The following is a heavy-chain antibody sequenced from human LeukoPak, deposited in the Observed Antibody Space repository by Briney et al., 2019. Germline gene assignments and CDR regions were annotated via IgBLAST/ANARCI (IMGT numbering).Heavy chain of an antibody. D-gene: IGHD3-22*01. CDR2: IYYSGST. V-gene: IGHV4-39*07. CDR3: ARDKYYYDSSGSIRFDY. CDR1: GGSISSSSYY. J-gene: IGHJ4*02. Sequence: SETLSLTCTVSGGSISSSSYYWGWIRQPPGKGLEWIGSIYYSGSTYYNPSLKSRVTMSVDTSKNQFSLKLSSVTAADTAVYFCARDKYYYDSSGSIRFDYWGQGTLVTASS.